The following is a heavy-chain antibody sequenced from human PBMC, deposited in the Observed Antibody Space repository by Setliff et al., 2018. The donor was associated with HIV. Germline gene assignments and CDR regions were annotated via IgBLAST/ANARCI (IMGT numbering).Heavy chain of an antibody. CDR2: ISPYNGHT. V-gene: IGHV1-18*01. D-gene: IGHD4-17*01. J-gene: IGHJ4*02. Sequence: ASVNVSCKASGYTFTTYDITWVRQAPGQGLEWLGWISPYNGHTNFAQKFQGRVTMTTDTATSTAYMEVRSLRSDDTAVYYCARTDYGGNSGGNYFDYWGQGSLVTVSS. CDR3: ARTDYGGNSGGNYFDY. CDR1: GYTFTTYD.